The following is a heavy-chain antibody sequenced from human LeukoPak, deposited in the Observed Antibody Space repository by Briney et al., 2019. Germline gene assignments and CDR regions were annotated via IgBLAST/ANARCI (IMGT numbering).Heavy chain of an antibody. V-gene: IGHV4-59*12. CDR1: GGSISNYY. CDR2: VYRDGNT. Sequence: SETLSLTCTVSGGSISNYYWGWIRQPPGKGLEWVANVYRDGNTYHSPSLKSRVTISLDTSKNQFSLKLSSVTAADTAVYYCARLNYGSGTSFDYWGQGTLVTVSS. J-gene: IGHJ4*02. D-gene: IGHD3-10*01. CDR3: ARLNYGSGTSFDY.